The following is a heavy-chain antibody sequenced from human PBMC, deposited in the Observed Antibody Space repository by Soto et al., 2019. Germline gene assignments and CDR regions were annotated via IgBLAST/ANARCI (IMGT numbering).Heavy chain of an antibody. CDR1: GGSVTNSSYY. J-gene: IGHJ4*02. V-gene: IGHV4-39*01. D-gene: IGHD4-17*01. Sequence: SETLSLTCTVSGGSVTNSSYYWGWIRQSPGKGLEWIGSVYYRGRSYSKSSVKSRVTISVDTSKNRFPLSLNSVTASDTAVYFCVSQRTTVPTQAYFDYWGPGALVTVSS. CDR3: VSQRTTVPTQAYFDY. CDR2: VYYRGRS.